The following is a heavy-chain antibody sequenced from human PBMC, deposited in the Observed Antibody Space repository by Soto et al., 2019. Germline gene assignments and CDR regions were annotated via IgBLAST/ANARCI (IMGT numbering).Heavy chain of an antibody. J-gene: IGHJ3*02. V-gene: IGHV1-2*02. D-gene: IGHD2-2*01. CDR2: INPNSGGT. CDR3: ARYQELYAFDI. CDR1: GYTFTVYY. Sequence: ASVNVSCKASGYTFTVYYMHWLRQAPGQGLEWMGWINPNSGGTNYAQKFQGGVTMTRDTSISTAYMELSRLRSDDTAVYYCARYQELYAFDICGQGTMVTVSS.